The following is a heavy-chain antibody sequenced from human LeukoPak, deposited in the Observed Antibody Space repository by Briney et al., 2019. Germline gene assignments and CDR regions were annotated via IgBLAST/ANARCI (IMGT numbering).Heavy chain of an antibody. D-gene: IGHD6-13*01. CDR2: IYTSGST. V-gene: IGHV4-4*07. CDR1: GGSISSYY. J-gene: IGHJ5*02. CDR3: ARERVVAAAGYNWFDP. Sequence: PSGTLSLTCTVSGGSISSYYWSWIRQPAGKGLEWIGRIYTSGSTNYNPSLKSRVTMSVDTSKNQFSLKLSSVTAADTAVYYCARERVVAAAGYNWFDPWGQGTPVTVSS.